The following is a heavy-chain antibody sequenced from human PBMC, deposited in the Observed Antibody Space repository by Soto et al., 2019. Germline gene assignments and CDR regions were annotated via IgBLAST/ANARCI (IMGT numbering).Heavy chain of an antibody. J-gene: IGHJ1*01. D-gene: IGHD6-19*01. CDR1: GFSFNTRGVG. CDR3: AHLVPGPLRFAY. CDR2: TYWDDDR. V-gene: IGHV2-5*02. Sequence: QITLNESGPTLVKPTQTLVLNCTFSGFSFNTRGVGVAWIRQPPGKALEWLAVTYWDDDRRYRPSLTDRLTITKDISTTQVVLTITNMDPVDTGTYYCAHLVPGPLRFAYWGQGALVTVSS.